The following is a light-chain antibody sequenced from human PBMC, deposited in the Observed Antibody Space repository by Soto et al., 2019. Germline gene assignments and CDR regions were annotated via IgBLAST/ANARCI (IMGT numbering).Light chain of an antibody. CDR1: QSVSSSY. V-gene: IGKV3-20*01. Sequence: EIVLTQSPGTLSLSPGERATLSCRVSQSVSSSYLAWYQQKPGQAPRLLIYGASSRATGIPDRFSGSGSGTDFTLTISRLEPEDFAVYYCQQYGSSPLFTFGPETKVDIK. CDR2: GAS. J-gene: IGKJ3*01. CDR3: QQYGSSPLFT.